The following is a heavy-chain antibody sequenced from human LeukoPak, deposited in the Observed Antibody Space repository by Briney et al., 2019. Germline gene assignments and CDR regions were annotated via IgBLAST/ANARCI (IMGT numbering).Heavy chain of an antibody. Sequence: GGSLRLSCAASGFTFDDYAMHWVRQAPWKGLEWVSGISWNSGSIGYADSVKGRFTISRDNAKNSLYLQMNSLRAEDTAVYYCARGPRITVAGTFFDYWGQGTLVTVSS. V-gene: IGHV3-9*01. CDR3: ARGPRITVAGTFFDY. CDR1: GFTFDDYA. D-gene: IGHD6-19*01. J-gene: IGHJ4*02. CDR2: ISWNSGSI.